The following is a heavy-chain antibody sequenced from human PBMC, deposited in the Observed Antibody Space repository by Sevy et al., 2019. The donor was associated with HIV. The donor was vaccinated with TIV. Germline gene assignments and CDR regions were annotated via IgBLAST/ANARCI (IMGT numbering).Heavy chain of an antibody. CDR1: GFTFSSYA. D-gene: IGHD6-13*01. J-gene: IGHJ4*02. V-gene: IGHV3-23*01. CDR3: AKDYSSSWYYFDY. CDR2: IGGGDGGT. Sequence: GGALRLSCAASGFTFSSYAMSWVRQAPVKGLQWVSTIGGGDGGTYYADSVKGKFTISRDNSKNTVYLQMNSLRAEDTAVYYCAKDYSSSWYYFDYWGQGTLVTVSS.